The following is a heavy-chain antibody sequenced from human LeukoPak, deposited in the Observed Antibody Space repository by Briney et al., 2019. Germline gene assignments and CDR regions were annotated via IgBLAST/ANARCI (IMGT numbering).Heavy chain of an antibody. Sequence: GGSLRLSCAASGLTFSSYWMSWVRQAPGKGLEGVAKIKPDGSEIYHVDSVQGRFTISRDNANNSLYLQRNSLRAEDTAVYYCATSRFYLECWGQGTLVTVSS. V-gene: IGHV3-7*01. CDR1: GLTFSSYW. CDR3: ATSRFYLEC. J-gene: IGHJ4*02. CDR2: IKPDGSEI.